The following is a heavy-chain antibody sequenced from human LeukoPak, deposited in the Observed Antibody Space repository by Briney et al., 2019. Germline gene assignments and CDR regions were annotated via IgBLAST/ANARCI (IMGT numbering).Heavy chain of an antibody. D-gene: IGHD1-26*01. Sequence: ASVKVSCKASGYTFTSYDINWVRQATGQGLEWMGWMNPNSGNTGYAQKFQGRVTITRNTSISTACMELSSLRSEDTAVYYCARGSGSYYAFDIWGQGTMVTVSS. CDR1: GYTFTSYD. CDR2: MNPNSGNT. J-gene: IGHJ3*02. V-gene: IGHV1-8*03. CDR3: ARGSGSYYAFDI.